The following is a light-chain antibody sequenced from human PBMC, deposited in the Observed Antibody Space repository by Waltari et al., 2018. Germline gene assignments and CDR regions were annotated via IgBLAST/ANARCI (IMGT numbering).Light chain of an antibody. CDR1: QSINTY. Sequence: DIQMTQSPSSLSAYVGDRVTITCRASQSINTYLNWYQQKPGKAPKLLIYDATSLQSGVPSRFSGSGSGTDFALTISSLQPEDFATYYCQQSYSTPPLTFGGGTKVDIK. CDR3: QQSYSTPPLT. CDR2: DAT. J-gene: IGKJ4*01. V-gene: IGKV1-39*01.